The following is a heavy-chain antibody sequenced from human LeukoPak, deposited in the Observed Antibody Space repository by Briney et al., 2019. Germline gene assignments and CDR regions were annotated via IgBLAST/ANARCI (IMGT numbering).Heavy chain of an antibody. D-gene: IGHD3-16*01. CDR1: GFSFSNYA. J-gene: IGHJ4*02. Sequence: GGSLRLSCAASGFSFSNYAMSWVRGAPARGPEAVSSMRGGGETFYADSGKGRFTLSRDESRNTVYLQMNNLRVDDTAIHYCAKANWVSTADAVWWGQGTQVTVSS. V-gene: IGHV3-23*01. CDR2: MRGGGET. CDR3: AKANWVSTADAVW.